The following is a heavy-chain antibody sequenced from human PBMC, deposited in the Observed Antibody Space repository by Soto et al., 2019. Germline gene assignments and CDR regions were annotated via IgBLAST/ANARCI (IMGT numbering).Heavy chain of an antibody. CDR2: ISYDGSNK. D-gene: IGHD2-21*01. CDR1: GFTFSSYA. CDR3: AREYPGVDYYYGMDV. V-gene: IGHV3-30-3*01. Sequence: VQLLESGGGLVQPGGSLRLSCAASGFTFSSYAMHWVRQAPGKGLEWVAVISYDGSNKYYADSVKGRFTISRDNSKNTLYLQMNSLRAEDTAVYYYAREYPGVDYYYGMDVWGQGTTVTVSS. J-gene: IGHJ6*02.